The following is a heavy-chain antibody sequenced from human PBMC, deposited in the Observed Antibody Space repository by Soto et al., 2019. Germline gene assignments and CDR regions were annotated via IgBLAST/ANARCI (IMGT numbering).Heavy chain of an antibody. Sequence: ASVKVSCKASGYTFTSCARHWVRQAPGQRLEWMGWINTDNGNTKYSQRFQGRVTITRDTSASTAYMELSNLISEDTAVYYCARDRAVDWYFDLWGRGTLVTVSS. V-gene: IGHV1-3*04. CDR1: GYTFTSCA. D-gene: IGHD6-19*01. CDR3: ARDRAVDWYFDL. CDR2: INTDNGNT. J-gene: IGHJ2*01.